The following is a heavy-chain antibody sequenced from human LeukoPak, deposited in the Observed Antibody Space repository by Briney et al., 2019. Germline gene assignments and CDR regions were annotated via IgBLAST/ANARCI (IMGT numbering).Heavy chain of an antibody. V-gene: IGHV3-49*03. CDR1: GFTFDDYA. J-gene: IGHJ4*02. CDR2: IRSKAYGGTT. CDR3: TRSIAVAGTDDY. D-gene: IGHD6-19*01. Sequence: GGSLRLSCTASGFTFDDYAMSWFRQAPGRGLEWVGFIRSKAYGGTTEYAASVKGRFTISRDDSKSIAYLQMNSLKTEDTAVYYCTRSIAVAGTDDYWRQGTLVTVSS.